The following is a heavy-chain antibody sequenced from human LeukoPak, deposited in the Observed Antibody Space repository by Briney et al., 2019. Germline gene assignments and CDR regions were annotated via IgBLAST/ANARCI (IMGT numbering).Heavy chain of an antibody. CDR1: GFTFSSDA. CDR2: ISGSGDST. Sequence: PGGSLRLSCAASGFTFSSDAMSWVRQAPGKGLEWVSGISGSGDSTDYADSVKGRFTISRDNSKNTLYLQINSLRAEDTAVYYCARPPSDNPLTGSLYYFDNWGQGTLVTVSS. CDR3: ARPPSDNPLTGSLYYFDN. V-gene: IGHV3-23*01. D-gene: IGHD3-9*01. J-gene: IGHJ4*02.